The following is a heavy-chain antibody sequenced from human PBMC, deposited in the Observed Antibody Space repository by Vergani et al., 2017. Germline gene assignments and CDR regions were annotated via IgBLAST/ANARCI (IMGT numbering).Heavy chain of an antibody. V-gene: IGHV3-9*01. J-gene: IGHJ4*02. Sequence: EVQLVESGGGLVQPGRSLRLSCAASGFTFDDYAMHWVRQAPGKGLEWVSGISWNSGSIGYADSVKGRFTISRDNAKNSLYLQMNSLRAVDTALYYCAKDNYGDYPHYFDYWGQGTLVTVSS. CDR1: GFTFDDYA. CDR3: AKDNYGDYPHYFDY. CDR2: ISWNSGSI. D-gene: IGHD4-17*01.